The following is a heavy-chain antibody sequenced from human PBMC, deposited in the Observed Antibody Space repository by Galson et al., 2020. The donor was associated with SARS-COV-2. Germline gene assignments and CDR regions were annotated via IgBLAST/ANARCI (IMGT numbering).Heavy chain of an antibody. CDR1: GDTLSALS. Sequence: ASVKVSCKVGGDTLSALSMHWVRQAPGKGLEWMGGFNPEDGETIYSKKFQGRVTMTEDTFTDTAYMELNSLKFEDTAVYYCATTDFRTRGALNPGGWFFELWGRSTLVTISS. D-gene: IGHD3-3*01. J-gene: IGHJ2*01. CDR3: ATTDFRTRGALNPGGWFFEL. V-gene: IGHV1-24*01. CDR2: FNPEDGET.